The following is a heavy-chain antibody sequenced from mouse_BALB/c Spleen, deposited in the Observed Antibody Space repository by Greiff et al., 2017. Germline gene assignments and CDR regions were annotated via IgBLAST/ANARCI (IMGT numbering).Heavy chain of an antibody. D-gene: IGHD2-10*01. CDR3: AAYYGNHYYAMDY. CDR1: GFTFSSFG. V-gene: IGHV5-17*02. CDR2: ISSGSSTI. J-gene: IGHJ4*01. Sequence: EVKLVESGGGLVQPGGSRKLSCAASGFTFSSFGMHWVRQAPEKGLEWVAYISSGSSTIYYADTVKGRFTISRDNPKNTLFLQMTSLRSEDTATYYCAAYYGNHYYAMDYWGQGTSVTVSS.